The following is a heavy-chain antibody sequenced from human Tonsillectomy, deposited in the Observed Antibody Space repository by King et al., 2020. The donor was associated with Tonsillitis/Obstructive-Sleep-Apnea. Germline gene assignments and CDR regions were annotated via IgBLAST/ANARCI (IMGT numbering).Heavy chain of an antibody. Sequence: VQLVESGGGVVQPGRSLRLSCAASGFTFRTYGMHWIRQAPGKGLEWVAVIWFDGSNKYYADSVKGRITISRDNSKKMVYLQMNSLRAEDTAVYYCARASLDTDAFGIWGQGTMVTVSS. D-gene: IGHD3/OR15-3a*01. CDR1: GFTFRTYG. CDR3: ARASLDTDAFGI. J-gene: IGHJ3*02. V-gene: IGHV3-33*01. CDR2: IWFDGSNK.